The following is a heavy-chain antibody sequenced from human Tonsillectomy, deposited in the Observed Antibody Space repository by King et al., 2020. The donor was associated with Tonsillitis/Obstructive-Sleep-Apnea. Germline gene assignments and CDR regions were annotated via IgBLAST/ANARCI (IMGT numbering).Heavy chain of an antibody. Sequence: VQLVESGGGLVEPGGSLRLSCAASGFTFSDYYMSWIRQAPGKGLEWVSYISTTSSHTNYADSVKGRFTISRDNAENSLYLQRNSLRAGDTAVYYCARDGYSYGVNWFDPWGQGTLVTVSS. V-gene: IGHV3-11*05. CDR3: ARDGYSYGVNWFDP. D-gene: IGHD5-18*01. CDR1: GFTFSDYY. CDR2: ISTTSSHT. J-gene: IGHJ5*02.